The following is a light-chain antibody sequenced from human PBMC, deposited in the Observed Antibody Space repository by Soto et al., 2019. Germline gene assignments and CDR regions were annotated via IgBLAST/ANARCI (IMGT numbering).Light chain of an antibody. J-gene: IGKJ1*01. V-gene: IGKV3-15*01. CDR2: GAS. Sequence: ETMLTQSPATLSASPGERVTLSCRATQSVTYNLAWYQQKPGQAPRLLIYGASTRATGIPARFSGSGSGTEFTLTISSLQSEDFAVYFCQQYKIWPTFGQGTKVDIK. CDR3: QQYKIWPT. CDR1: QSVTYN.